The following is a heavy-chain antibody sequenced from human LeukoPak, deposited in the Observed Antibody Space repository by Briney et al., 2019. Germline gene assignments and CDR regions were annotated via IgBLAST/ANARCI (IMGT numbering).Heavy chain of an antibody. CDR1: GFTFGTYA. V-gene: IGHV3-23*01. D-gene: IGHD1-14*01. CDR2: ITSSGGST. J-gene: IGHJ2*01. Sequence: PGGSLRLSRAASGFTFGTYAMSWVRQAPEKGLEWVSGITSSGGSTYNADSVKGRFTISRDNSKNTLYLQMNSLRAEDTAVYYCARNDRNIWYFDLWGRGTLVTVSS. CDR3: ARNDRNIWYFDL.